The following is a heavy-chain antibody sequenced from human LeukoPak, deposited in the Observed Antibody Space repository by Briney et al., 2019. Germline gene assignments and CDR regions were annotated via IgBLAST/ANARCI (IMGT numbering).Heavy chain of an antibody. Sequence: ASVTVSCKASGFTFTSYGFSWVRQAPGQGLEWMGWISASNGNTNYAQKFQGRVTMTADTSTSTAYMELRSLRSDDTAVYYCGRDTYYFESSGYYNYWGQGTLVTVSS. CDR2: ISASNGNT. J-gene: IGHJ4*02. V-gene: IGHV1-18*01. CDR1: GFTFTSYG. CDR3: GRDTYYFESSGYYNY. D-gene: IGHD3-22*01.